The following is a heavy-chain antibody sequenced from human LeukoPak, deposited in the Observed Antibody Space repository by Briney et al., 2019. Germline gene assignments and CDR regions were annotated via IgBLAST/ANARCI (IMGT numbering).Heavy chain of an antibody. CDR3: ARDKDVVVVAAVFDY. J-gene: IGHJ4*02. V-gene: IGHV3-7*01. Sequence: GGSLRLSCAASGFTFSSYSMNWVRQAPGKGLEWVANIKQDGSEKYYVDSVKGRFTISRDNAKNSLYLQMNSLRAEDTAVYYCARDKDVVVVAAVFDYWGQGTLVTVSS. CDR1: GFTFSSYS. D-gene: IGHD2-15*01. CDR2: IKQDGSEK.